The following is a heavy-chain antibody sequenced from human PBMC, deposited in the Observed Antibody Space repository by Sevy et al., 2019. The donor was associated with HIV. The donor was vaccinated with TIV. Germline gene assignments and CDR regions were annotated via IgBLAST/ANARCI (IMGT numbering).Heavy chain of an antibody. CDR1: GFTFSSYW. D-gene: IGHD3-22*01. CDR2: IKQDMSEK. CDR3: ARAQQVTMLVVIGGLYFDF. J-gene: IGHJ4*02. Sequence: GESLKISCAASGFTFSSYWMTWVRQAPGKGLEWVANIKQDMSEKYYADPVKGRFTISRDNARNSLYLQMESLRAEDTAVYYCARAQQVTMLVVIGGLYFDFWGQGTLVTVSS. V-gene: IGHV3-7*01.